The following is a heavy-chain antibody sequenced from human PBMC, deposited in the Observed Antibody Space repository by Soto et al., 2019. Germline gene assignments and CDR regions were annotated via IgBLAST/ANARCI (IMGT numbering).Heavy chain of an antibody. J-gene: IGHJ6*02. D-gene: IGHD3-16*01. CDR2: ISGYNGNT. V-gene: IGHV1-18*01. CDR3: ARDRGGDGMDV. CDR1: GYTFSSYG. Sequence: GASVKVSCKASGYTFSSYGISWVRQAPGQGLEWMGWISGYNGNTNYAQKLQGRVTMTIGTSTSTGYMELRSLRSDDTAVYYCARDRGGDGMDVWGQGTTVTVSS.